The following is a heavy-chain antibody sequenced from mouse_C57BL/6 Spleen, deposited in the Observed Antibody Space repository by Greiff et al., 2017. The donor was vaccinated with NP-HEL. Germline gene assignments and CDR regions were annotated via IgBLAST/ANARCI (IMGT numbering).Heavy chain of an antibody. J-gene: IGHJ2*01. V-gene: IGHV1-52*01. CDR2: IDPSDSET. CDR3: ARGSPPYRFDY. CDR1: GYTFTSSW. Sequence: QVQLQQPGAELVRPGSSVQLSCKASGYTFTSSWMHWVKQRPIQGLEWIGNIDPSDSETHYNQKFKDKATLTVDKSSSTAYMQLSSLTSEDSAVYYCARGSPPYRFDYWGQGTTLTVSS. D-gene: IGHD5-1*01.